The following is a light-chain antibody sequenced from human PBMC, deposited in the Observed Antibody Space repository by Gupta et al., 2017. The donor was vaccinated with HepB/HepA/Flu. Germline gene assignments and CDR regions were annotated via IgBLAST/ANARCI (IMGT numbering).Light chain of an antibody. J-gene: IGLJ1*01. Sequence: QPALTQPASVSGSPGQSITFSCTGTSSDVGGYNYVSWYQQSPGKAPKVMIYDVSNRPSGVSNRFSGSKSGNTASLTISGLQAEDEADYYCSSYTSTTTLAFGTGTKVTVL. CDR1: SSDVGGYNY. V-gene: IGLV2-14*03. CDR2: DVS. CDR3: SSYTSTTTLA.